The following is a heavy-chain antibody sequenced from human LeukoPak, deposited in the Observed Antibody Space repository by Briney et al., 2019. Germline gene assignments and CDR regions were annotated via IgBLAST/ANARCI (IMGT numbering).Heavy chain of an antibody. CDR1: GGSISSYY. J-gene: IGHJ5*02. CDR2: IYYSGST. V-gene: IGHV4-59*01. CDR3: AREGYCSSTSCLFGFDP. D-gene: IGHD2-2*01. Sequence: SETLSLTCTVSGGSISSYYWSWIRQPPGKGLEWIGYIYYSGSTNYNPSLKSRVTISVDTSKNQFSLKLSSVTAADTAVYYCAREGYCSSTSCLFGFDPWGQGTLVTVSS.